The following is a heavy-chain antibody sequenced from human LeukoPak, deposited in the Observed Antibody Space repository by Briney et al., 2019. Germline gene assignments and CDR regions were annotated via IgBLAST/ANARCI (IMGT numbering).Heavy chain of an antibody. CDR2: IYYSGST. J-gene: IGHJ5*02. Sequence: SETLSLTCTVSGGSISSYSCDWIRQPPGKGLEWIGHIYYSGSTTYNPSLKSRVTMSVDTSKNQFSLKLSSVTAADTAVYYCARHEGSSWYRGFDPWGQGTLVTVSS. V-gene: IGHV4-59*08. D-gene: IGHD6-13*01. CDR1: GGSISSYS. CDR3: ARHEGSSWYRGFDP.